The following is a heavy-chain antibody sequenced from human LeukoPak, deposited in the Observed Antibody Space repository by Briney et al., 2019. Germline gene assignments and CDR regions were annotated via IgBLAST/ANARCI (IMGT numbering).Heavy chain of an antibody. CDR2: VYYTGST. V-gene: IGHV4-59*01. CDR1: GGSISSYY. Sequence: KTSETLSLTCTVSGGSISSYYWSWVRQPPGKGLEWIGFVYYTGSTNYSPSLKSRVTISVDTSKNQFSLQLRSVTAADTAVYYCARISSSNWYNERGAFDVWGQGTMVTVSS. J-gene: IGHJ3*01. D-gene: IGHD6-13*01. CDR3: ARISSSNWYNERGAFDV.